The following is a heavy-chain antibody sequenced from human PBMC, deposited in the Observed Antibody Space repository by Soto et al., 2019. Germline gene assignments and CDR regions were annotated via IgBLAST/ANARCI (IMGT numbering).Heavy chain of an antibody. CDR1: GSTTSSYY. CDR2: IYYSGST. J-gene: IGHJ4*02. V-gene: IGHV4-59*01. Sequence: TLPLTCNVFGSTTSSYYTSWIRQPPGKELEWIGYIYYSGSTNYNPSLKSRVTISVDTSKNQFSLKLSSVTAADTAVYYCARSSEDIGYDYAPSGENYIDYRDEAILITVSS. CDR3: ARSSEDIGYDYAPSGENYIDY. D-gene: IGHD5-12*01.